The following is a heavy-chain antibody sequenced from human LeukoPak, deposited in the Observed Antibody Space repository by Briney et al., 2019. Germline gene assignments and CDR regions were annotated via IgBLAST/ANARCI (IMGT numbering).Heavy chain of an antibody. CDR2: ISSSSSYI. D-gene: IGHD2-15*01. CDR1: GFTFSSYS. V-gene: IGHV3-21*01. Sequence: GGSLRLSCAASGFTFSSYSMNWVRQAPGKGLEWVSSISSSSSYIYYADSVKGRFTISRDNAKNSLYLQVNSLRAEDTAVYYCARTYCSGGSCYSNIDYWGQGTLVTVSS. J-gene: IGHJ4*02. CDR3: ARTYCSGGSCYSNIDY.